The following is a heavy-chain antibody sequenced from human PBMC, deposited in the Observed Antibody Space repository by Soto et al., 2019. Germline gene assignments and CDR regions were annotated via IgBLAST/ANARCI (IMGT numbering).Heavy chain of an antibody. CDR1: GFTFISYW. D-gene: IGHD3-16*01. V-gene: IGHV3-7*03. J-gene: IGHJ6*02. CDR3: ARDSGSNGYDYVWGSHYGMDV. Sequence: HPGGSLRLSCAASGFTFISYWMSWVRQAPGKGLEWVANIKQDGSEKYYVDSVKGRFTISRDNAKNSLYLQMNSLRAEDTAVYYCARDSGSNGYDYVWGSHYGMDVWGQGTTVTVSS. CDR2: IKQDGSEK.